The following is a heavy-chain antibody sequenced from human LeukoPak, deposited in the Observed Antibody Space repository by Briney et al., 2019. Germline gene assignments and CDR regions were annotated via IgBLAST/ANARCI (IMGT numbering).Heavy chain of an antibody. Sequence: GGSLRLSCAASGFTFSDHYMDWVRQAPGKGPDWVGRTRNKANSYTTEYAASVKGRFTISRDDSKNLLYLQMNSLKTEDTAVYYCARVTVTTDPFPYYFDYWGQGTLVTVSS. D-gene: IGHD4-17*01. J-gene: IGHJ4*02. CDR2: TRNKANSYTT. V-gene: IGHV3-72*01. CDR3: ARVTVTTDPFPYYFDY. CDR1: GFTFSDHY.